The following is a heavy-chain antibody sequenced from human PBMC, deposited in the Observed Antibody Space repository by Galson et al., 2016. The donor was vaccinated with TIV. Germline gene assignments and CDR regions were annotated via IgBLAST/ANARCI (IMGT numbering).Heavy chain of an antibody. D-gene: IGHD3-3*02. CDR3: ARDAFLGSPDYFDF. Sequence: SLRLSCAASGFTFRSYEIHWVRQAPGKGLEWVAVISPDERIKLYAKSVTGRFTISRDSSNNMLYLQMNSLRAEDTALYYCARDAFLGSPDYFDFWGLGTLVTVSS. J-gene: IGHJ4*02. CDR2: ISPDERIK. CDR1: GFTFRSYE. V-gene: IGHV3-30*04.